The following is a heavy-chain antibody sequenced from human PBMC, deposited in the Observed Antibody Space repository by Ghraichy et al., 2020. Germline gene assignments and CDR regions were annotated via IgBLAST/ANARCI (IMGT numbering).Heavy chain of an antibody. CDR3: ARVIKYYYGSGSYYNEAAFDN. Sequence: SQTLSLTCTVSGGSISSYYWSWIRQPPGKGLEWIGYIYYSGSTNYNPSLKSRVTISVDTSKNQFSLKLSSVTAADTAVYYCARVIKYYYGSGSYYNEAAFDNWGQGTMVTVSS. CDR2: IYYSGST. J-gene: IGHJ4*02. CDR1: GGSISSYY. V-gene: IGHV4-59*01. D-gene: IGHD3-10*01.